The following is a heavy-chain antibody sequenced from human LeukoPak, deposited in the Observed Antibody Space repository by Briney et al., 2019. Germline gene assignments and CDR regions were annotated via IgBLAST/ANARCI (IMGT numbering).Heavy chain of an antibody. V-gene: IGHV3-48*03. J-gene: IGHJ4*02. CDR3: ARVGYSSGYSFDY. Sequence: GGSQRLSCAASGFTFSSYEMNWVRQAPGKGLEWVSYISSSGSSIYYADSVKGRFTISRDNAKNSLYLQMNSLRAEDTAVYYCARVGYSSGYSFDYWGQGTLVTVSS. CDR1: GFTFSSYE. CDR2: ISSSGSSI. D-gene: IGHD5-18*01.